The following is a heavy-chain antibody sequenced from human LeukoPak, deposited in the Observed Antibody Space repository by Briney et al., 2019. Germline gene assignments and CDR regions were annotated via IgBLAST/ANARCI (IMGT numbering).Heavy chain of an antibody. CDR2: ISYDGSNK. J-gene: IGHJ5*02. CDR1: GFTFSSYA. D-gene: IGHD2-15*01. CDR3: ARDPRGRGFNWFDP. Sequence: PGGSLRLSCAASGFTFSSYAMHWVRQAPGKGLEWVAVISYDGSNKYYADSVKGRFTISRDNSKNTLYLQMNSLRAEDTAVYYCARDPRGRGFNWFDPWGQGTLVTVSS. V-gene: IGHV3-30-3*01.